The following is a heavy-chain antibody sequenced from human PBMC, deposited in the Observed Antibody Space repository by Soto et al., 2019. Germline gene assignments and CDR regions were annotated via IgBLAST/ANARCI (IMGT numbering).Heavy chain of an antibody. V-gene: IGHV4-34*01. Sequence: QVPLQQLGAGLLKPSETLSLTCAVYGGSFSGYYWSWIRQPPGKGLEWIGEINHSGRTNYNPSLKSRVTISVDTSKHQFSLKRSSVTAADTAVYYWARGAVVGANTLDYGGQGTLVTVSS. CDR3: ARGAVVGANTLDY. J-gene: IGHJ4*02. D-gene: IGHD1-26*01. CDR1: GGSFSGYY. CDR2: INHSGRT.